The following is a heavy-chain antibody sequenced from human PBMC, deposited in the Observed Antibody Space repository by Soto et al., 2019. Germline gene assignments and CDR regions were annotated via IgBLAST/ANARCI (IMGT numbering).Heavy chain of an antibody. D-gene: IGHD6-13*01. CDR2: IRSKANSYAT. J-gene: IGHJ4*02. CDR1: GFTFSGSA. CDR3: TRDYSSWPD. Sequence: EVQLVESGGGLVQPGGSLKLSCAASGFTFSGSAMHWVRQASGKGLEWVGRIRSKANSYATAYAASVKGRFTISRDDSKNTAYLQMNSLKTEDTAVYYCTRDYSSWPDWGQGTLVTVSS. V-gene: IGHV3-73*02.